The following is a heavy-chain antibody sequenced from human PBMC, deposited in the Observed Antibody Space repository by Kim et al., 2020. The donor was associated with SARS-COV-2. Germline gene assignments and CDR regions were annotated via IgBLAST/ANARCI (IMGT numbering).Heavy chain of an antibody. D-gene: IGHD3-16*02. CDR2: ISDGGDYI. CDR1: GFTFSRSA. J-gene: IGHJ1*01. CDR3: TRGYITPTGMGSSSFQN. Sequence: GGSLRLSCAGSGFTFSRSAMSWVRQAPGKGLEWVSSISDGGDYIFYADSVKGRFTISRDSSKNMVYLQMSALRAEDTAIYFCTRGYITPTGMGSSSFQNWGRGTLVSVSS. V-gene: IGHV3-23*01.